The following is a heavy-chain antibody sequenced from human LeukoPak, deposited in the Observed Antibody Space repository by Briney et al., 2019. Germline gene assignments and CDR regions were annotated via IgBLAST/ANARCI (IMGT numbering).Heavy chain of an antibody. CDR1: GFTFSSYA. J-gene: IGHJ4*02. CDR3: ASTESYYFDY. V-gene: IGHV3-74*01. CDR2: INSDGSTT. Sequence: SGGSLRLSCAASGFTFSSYAMSWVRQAPGKGLVWVSRINSDGSTTNYGDSVKGRFTVSRDNAKNTLYLQMNSLRVDDTAVYYCASTESYYFDYWGQGTLVTVSS.